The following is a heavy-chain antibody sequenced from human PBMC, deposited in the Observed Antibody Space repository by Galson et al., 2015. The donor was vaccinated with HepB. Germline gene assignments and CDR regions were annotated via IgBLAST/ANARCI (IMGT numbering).Heavy chain of an antibody. CDR3: ATEGVAVAGTRGYFQH. J-gene: IGHJ1*01. V-gene: IGHV1-24*01. D-gene: IGHD6-19*01. CDR2: FDPEDGET. CDR1: GYTLTELS. Sequence: SVKVSCKVSGYTLTELSMHWVRQAPGKGLEWMGGFDPEDGETIYAQKFQGRVTMTEDTSTDTAYMELSSLRSEDTAVYYCATEGVAVAGTRGYFQHWGQGTLVTVSS.